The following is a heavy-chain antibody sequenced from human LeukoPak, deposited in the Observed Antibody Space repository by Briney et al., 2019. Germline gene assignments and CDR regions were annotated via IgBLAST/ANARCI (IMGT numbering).Heavy chain of an antibody. D-gene: IGHD1-26*01. CDR2: IIPIFGTA. CDR3: ARGSAGSYFEYFDY. Sequence: SVKVSCKASGYTFTGYYMHWVRQAPGQGLEWMGGIIPIFGTANYAQKFQGRVTITADESTSTAYMELSSLRSEDTAVYYCARGSAGSYFEYFDYWGQGTLVTVSS. J-gene: IGHJ4*02. V-gene: IGHV1-69*13. CDR1: GYTFTGYY.